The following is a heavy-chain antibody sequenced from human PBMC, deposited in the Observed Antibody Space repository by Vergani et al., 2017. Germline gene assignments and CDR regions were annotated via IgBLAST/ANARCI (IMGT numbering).Heavy chain of an antibody. CDR1: GFTVSSNY. V-gene: IGHV3-53*02. J-gene: IGHJ4*02. Sequence: EVQLVETGGGLIQPGGSLRLSCAASGFTVSSNYMSWVRQAPGKGLEWVSVIYSGGSTYYADSVKGRFTISRDNSKNTLYLQMNSLRAEDTAVYYCAKSGGYYPFYFDYWGQGTLVTGSS. D-gene: IGHD3-22*01. CDR2: IYSGGST. CDR3: AKSGGYYPFYFDY.